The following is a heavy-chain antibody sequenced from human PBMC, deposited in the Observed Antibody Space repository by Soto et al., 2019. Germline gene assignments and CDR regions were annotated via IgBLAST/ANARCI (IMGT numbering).Heavy chain of an antibody. V-gene: IGHV4-61*01. CDR3: ARRRVPFGY. CDR1: GASVSSGSYY. D-gene: IGHD1-1*01. Sequence: SETLSLTCTVSGASVSSGSYYWNWIRQPPGKGLEWIGEIYHSGSTNYNPSLKSRVTISVDKSKNQFSLKLSSVTAADTAVYYCARRRVPFGYWGQGTLVTVSS. CDR2: IYHSGST. J-gene: IGHJ4*02.